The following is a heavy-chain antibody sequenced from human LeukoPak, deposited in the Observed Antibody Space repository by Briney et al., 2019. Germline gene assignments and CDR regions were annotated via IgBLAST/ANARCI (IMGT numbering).Heavy chain of an antibody. J-gene: IGHJ1*01. Sequence: SETLSLTCTVSGGSISSYYWSWVRQPPGKGLEWIGYIYYSGSTNYSPSLKSRVTISVDTSKNQFSLKLSSVTAADTAVYYCARSDKYFQHWGQGTLVTVSS. CDR2: IYYSGST. CDR3: ARSDKYFQH. CDR1: GGSISSYY. V-gene: IGHV4-59*08. D-gene: IGHD2-15*01.